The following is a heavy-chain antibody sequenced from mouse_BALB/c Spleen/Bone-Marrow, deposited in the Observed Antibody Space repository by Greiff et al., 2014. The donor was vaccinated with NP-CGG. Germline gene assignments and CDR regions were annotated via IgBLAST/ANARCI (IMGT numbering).Heavy chain of an antibody. CDR1: GYTFTGYW. CDR3: ARSNYPYAMDY. D-gene: IGHD2-5*01. J-gene: IGHJ4*01. V-gene: IGHV1-87*01. CDR2: IYPGDGDT. Sequence: VQVVESGAELARPGASVKSSCKASGYTFTGYWVQWVKQRPGQGLEWIGTIYPGDGDTRYTQKFKGKATLTADKSSSTAYMQLSSLASGDSAVYYCARSNYPYAMDYWGQGTSVTVSS.